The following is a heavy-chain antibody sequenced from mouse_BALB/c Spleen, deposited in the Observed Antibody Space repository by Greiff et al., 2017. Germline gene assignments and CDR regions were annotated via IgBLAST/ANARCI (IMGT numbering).Heavy chain of an antibody. J-gene: IGHJ4*01. CDR3: AIDRDGNDDYAMDY. Sequence: QVQLKQSGPGLVAPSQSLSITCTVSGFSLTSYGVHWVRQPPGKGLEWLGVIWAGGSTNYNSARMSRLGISKDNSKSQVFLKMNSRQTDDTALYYCAIDRDGNDDYAMDYWGQGTSVTVSS. V-gene: IGHV2-9*02. CDR1: GFSLTSYG. D-gene: IGHD2-2*01. CDR2: IWAGGST.